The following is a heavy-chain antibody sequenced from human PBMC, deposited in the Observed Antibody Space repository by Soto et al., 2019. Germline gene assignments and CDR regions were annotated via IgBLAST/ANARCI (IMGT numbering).Heavy chain of an antibody. CDR3: ARTLDYGDPVDY. D-gene: IGHD4-17*01. J-gene: IGHJ4*02. Sequence: GGSLRLSCAASGFTFSDYYMSWIRQAPGKGLEWISYISSSYTTINYADSVRGRFTISRDNAKKSVYLQMNGLRAEDTAIYYCARTLDYGDPVDYWGQGTLVTVSS. CDR1: GFTFSDYY. V-gene: IGHV3-11*01. CDR2: ISSSYTTI.